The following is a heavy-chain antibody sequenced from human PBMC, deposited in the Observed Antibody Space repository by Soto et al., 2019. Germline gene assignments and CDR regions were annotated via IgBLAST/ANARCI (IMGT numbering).Heavy chain of an antibody. J-gene: IGHJ6*04. CDR2: ISSSGST. V-gene: IGHV3-23*01. Sequence: GGSLRLSCEASGFIFKDYAMTWVRQAPGAGLEWVSTISSSGSTFYAESVRGRFTISRDNSKNTLYLQLNSLKTDDTAVYFCAKAYEATSTWMEVWGKGSTVTVSS. CDR3: AKAYEATSTWMEV. CDR1: GFIFKDYA. D-gene: IGHD6-13*01.